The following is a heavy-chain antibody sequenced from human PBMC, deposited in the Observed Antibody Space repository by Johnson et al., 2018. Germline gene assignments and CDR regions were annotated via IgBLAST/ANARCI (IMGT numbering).Heavy chain of an antibody. CDR3: ARGLWGAFDI. Sequence: VQLVESGGGLVKPGGSXRLSCAASGFTFSSYSMNWVRQAPGKGLEWVSSISSSSSYIYYADSVKGRFTISRDNAKNSLDLQMNSLRAEDTAVCYCARGLWGAFDIWGQGTMFTVSS. CDR2: ISSSSSYI. D-gene: IGHD7-27*01. V-gene: IGHV3-21*01. CDR1: GFTFSSYS. J-gene: IGHJ3*02.